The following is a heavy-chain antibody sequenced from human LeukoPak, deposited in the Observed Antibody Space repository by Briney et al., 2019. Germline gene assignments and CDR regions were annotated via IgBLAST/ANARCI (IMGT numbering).Heavy chain of an antibody. CDR1: GYTLTELS. CDR2: FDPEDGET. CDR3: ATVAVAGMGVFDY. J-gene: IGHJ4*02. V-gene: IGHV1-24*01. Sequence: GASVKVSCKVSGYTLTELSMHSVRHAPGKGLEWMGSFDPEDGETIYAQKFQGRVTMTEDTSTDTAYMELSSLRSEDTAVYYCATVAVAGMGVFDYWGQGTLVTVSS. D-gene: IGHD6-19*01.